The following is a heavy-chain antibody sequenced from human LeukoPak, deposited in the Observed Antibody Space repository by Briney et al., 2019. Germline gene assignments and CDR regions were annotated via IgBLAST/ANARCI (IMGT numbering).Heavy chain of an antibody. V-gene: IGHV4-59*02. CDR3: ARDPYSSSSGHAFDI. D-gene: IGHD6-6*01. J-gene: IGHJ3*02. Sequence: SETLSLTCTVSGGSVSGYYWNWIRQPPGRGLEWIGYVFYSGSADYNPSLKSRVTISVDRSKNQFSLKLSSVTAADTAVYYCARDPYSSSSGHAFDIWGQGTMVTVSS. CDR1: GGSVSGYY. CDR2: VFYSGSA.